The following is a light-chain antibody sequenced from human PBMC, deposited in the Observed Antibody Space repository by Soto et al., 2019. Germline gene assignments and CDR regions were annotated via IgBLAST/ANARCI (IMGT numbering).Light chain of an antibody. CDR2: AAS. J-gene: IGKJ4*01. Sequence: DIPLTQSPSFLSASVGDRVTITCRASQGISSYLDWYQQKPGKAPKLLIYAASSLQGGVPSRFSGSGSGTEFTLTISSLQPEDFATYYCQQLNTYPLTFGGGTKVEIK. CDR3: QQLNTYPLT. CDR1: QGISSY. V-gene: IGKV1-9*01.